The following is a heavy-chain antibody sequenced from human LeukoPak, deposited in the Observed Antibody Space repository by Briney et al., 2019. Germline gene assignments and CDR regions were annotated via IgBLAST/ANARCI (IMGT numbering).Heavy chain of an antibody. CDR2: ISSSSSYI. CDR1: GFTFSSYS. V-gene: IGHV3-21*01. CDR3: ARAAIAAAVNYYYYMDV. J-gene: IGHJ6*03. Sequence: GGSLRLSCAASGFTFSSYSMNWVRQAPGKGLEWVSSISSSSSYIYYADSVKGRFTISRDNAKNSLYLQMNSLRAEDTAVYYCARAAIAAAVNYYYYMDVWGKGTTVTVSS. D-gene: IGHD6-13*01.